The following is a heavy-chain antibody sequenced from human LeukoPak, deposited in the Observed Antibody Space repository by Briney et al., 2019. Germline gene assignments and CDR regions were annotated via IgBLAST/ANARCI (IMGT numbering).Heavy chain of an antibody. CDR3: ARKGEDYGDYDY. V-gene: IGHV1-2*02. CDR2: ILPSSGGP. Sequence: SVKVSCKASGYTFTGYYMHWVRQAPGQGLEWMGWILPSSGGPYYAQKFQGRITMTRDTSISTAYMELTRLRSDDTAVYYCARKGEDYGDYDYWGQGTLVTVSS. D-gene: IGHD4-17*01. J-gene: IGHJ4*02. CDR1: GYTFTGYY.